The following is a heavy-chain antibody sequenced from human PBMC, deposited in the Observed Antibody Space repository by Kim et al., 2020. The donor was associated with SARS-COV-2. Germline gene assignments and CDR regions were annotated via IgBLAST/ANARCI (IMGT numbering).Heavy chain of an antibody. CDR1: GFTFSSYA. V-gene: IGHV3-30*04. Sequence: GGSLRLSCAASGFTFSSYAMHWVRQAPGKGLEWVAVISYDGSNKYYADSVKGRFTISRDNSKNTLYLQMNSLRAEDTAVYYCARVALYYYGSGSYYDYYG. J-gene: IGHJ6*01. CDR2: ISYDGSNK. CDR3: ARVALYYYGSGSYYDYYG. D-gene: IGHD3-10*01.